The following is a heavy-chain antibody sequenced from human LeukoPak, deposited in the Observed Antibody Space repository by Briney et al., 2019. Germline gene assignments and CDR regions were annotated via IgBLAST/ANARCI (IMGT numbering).Heavy chain of an antibody. Sequence: GRSLRLSCAASGFTFSSYAMHWVRQAPGKGLEWVSVIYSGGSTYYADSVKGRFTISRDNSKNTLYLQMNSLRAEDTAVYYCARFEDFWGGYSRAFDIWGQGTMVTVSS. V-gene: IGHV3-53*01. J-gene: IGHJ3*02. D-gene: IGHD3-3*01. CDR2: IYSGGST. CDR3: ARFEDFWGGYSRAFDI. CDR1: GFTFSSYA.